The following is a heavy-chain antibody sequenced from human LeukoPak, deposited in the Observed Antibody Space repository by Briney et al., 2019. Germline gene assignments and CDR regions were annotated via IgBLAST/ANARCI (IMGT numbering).Heavy chain of an antibody. Sequence: GGSLRLSCAASGFIVRSYWMHWVRQAPGKGLVWVSRINSDGRTTNYADSVKGRFTISRDNAKNTVYLQMNSPRAEDTAVYYCGRDFYYGSGSLDYWGQGTLVTVSS. CDR3: GRDFYYGSGSLDY. CDR1: GFIVRSYW. CDR2: INSDGRTT. J-gene: IGHJ4*02. V-gene: IGHV3-74*01. D-gene: IGHD3-10*01.